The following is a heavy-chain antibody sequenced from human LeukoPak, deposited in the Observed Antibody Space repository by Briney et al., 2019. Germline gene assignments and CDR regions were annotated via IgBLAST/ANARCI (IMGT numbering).Heavy chain of an antibody. J-gene: IGHJ4*02. D-gene: IGHD3-22*01. CDR1: GYTFTSYG. CDR2: ISAYNGNT. V-gene: IGHV1-18*01. CDR3: ARFLDGYPLYYFDY. Sequence: ASVKVSCKATGYTFTSYGISWVRQAPGQGLEWMGWISAYNGNTNYAQKLQGRVTMTTDTSTSTAYMELRSLRSDDTAVYYCARFLDGYPLYYFDYWGQGTLVTVSS.